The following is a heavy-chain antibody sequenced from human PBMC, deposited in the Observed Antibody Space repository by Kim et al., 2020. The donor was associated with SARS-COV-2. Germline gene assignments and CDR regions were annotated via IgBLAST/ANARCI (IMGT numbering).Heavy chain of an antibody. CDR1: GGSISSGGYH. D-gene: IGHD3-9*01. CDR3: ARDRGYYDILTGYYDHDAFDI. V-gene: IGHV4-31*03. J-gene: IGHJ3*02. Sequence: SETLSLTCTVSGGSISSGGYHWSWIRQHPGKGLEWIGYIYYSGSTYYNPSLKSRVTISVDTSKNQFSLKLSSVTAADTAVYYCARDRGYYDILTGYYDHDAFDIWGQGTMVTVSS. CDR2: IYYSGST.